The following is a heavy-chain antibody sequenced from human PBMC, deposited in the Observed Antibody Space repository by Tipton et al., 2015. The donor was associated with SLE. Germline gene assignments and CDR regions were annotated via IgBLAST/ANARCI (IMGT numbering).Heavy chain of an antibody. D-gene: IGHD3-3*01. Sequence: TLSLTCTVSGGSVSSGSYYWSWIRQPPGKGLEWIGYIYYSGSTYYNPSLKSRVTISVDTSKNQFSLKLSSVTAADTAVYYCATYITIFGVVTDAFDIWGQGTMVTVSS. CDR3: ATYITIFGVVTDAFDI. J-gene: IGHJ3*02. V-gene: IGHV4-61*01. CDR2: IYYSGST. CDR1: GGSVSSGSYY.